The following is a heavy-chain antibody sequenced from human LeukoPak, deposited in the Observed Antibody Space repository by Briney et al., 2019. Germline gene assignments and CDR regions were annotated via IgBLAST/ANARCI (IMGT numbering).Heavy chain of an antibody. J-gene: IGHJ6*03. D-gene: IGHD3-22*01. CDR3: ARDRYYYDSSGYYYDYYYMDV. CDR2: IIPIFGTA. Sequence: SVKVSCKASGGTFSSYAISWVRQAPGQGLEWMGGIIPIFGTANYAQKFQGRVTITADESTSTAYMELSSLRSEDTAVYYCARDRYYYDSSGYYYDYYYMDVWGKGTTVTISS. V-gene: IGHV1-69*13. CDR1: GGTFSSYA.